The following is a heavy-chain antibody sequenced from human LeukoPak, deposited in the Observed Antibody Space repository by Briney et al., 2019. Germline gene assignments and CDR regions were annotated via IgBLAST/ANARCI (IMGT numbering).Heavy chain of an antibody. CDR3: ARARYCSGGSCYNLAY. CDR1: GGTFSSYA. CDR2: IIPIFGTA. V-gene: IGHV1-69*13. J-gene: IGHJ4*02. Sequence: GASVKVSCKASGGTFSSYAISWVRQAPGQGLEWMGGIIPIFGTANYAQKFQGRVTITADESTSTAYMELSSLRSEDTAVYYCARARYCSGGSCYNLAYWGQGTLVTVSS. D-gene: IGHD2-15*01.